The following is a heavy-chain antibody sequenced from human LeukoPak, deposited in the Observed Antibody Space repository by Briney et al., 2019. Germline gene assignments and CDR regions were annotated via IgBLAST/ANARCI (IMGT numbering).Heavy chain of an antibody. V-gene: IGHV3-74*01. J-gene: IGHJ6*02. CDR1: GFTFSNYR. Sequence: GGSLRLSCAAFGFTFSNYRMHWVRQAPGKGLVWVSRMTSDGSTTTYADSVKGRFTISRDNAKNMLFLQMNSLRVEDTAVYYCTRGGSGMDVWGQGTTVTVSS. CDR3: TRGGSGMDV. CDR2: MTSDGSTT. D-gene: IGHD3-16*01.